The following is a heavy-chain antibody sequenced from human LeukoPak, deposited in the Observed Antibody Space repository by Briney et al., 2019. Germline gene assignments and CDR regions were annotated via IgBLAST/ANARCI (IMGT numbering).Heavy chain of an antibody. CDR3: AKDMVDSSGPWRYFQH. CDR1: GFTFDDYA. D-gene: IGHD3-22*01. CDR2: ISWNSGSI. V-gene: IGHV3-9*01. J-gene: IGHJ1*01. Sequence: PGRSLRLSCAASGFTFDDYAMHWVRQAPGKGLEWVSGISWNSGSIGYADSVKGRFTISRDNAKNSLYLQMNSLRAEDTALYYCAKDMVDSSGPWRYFQHWGQGTLVTVSS.